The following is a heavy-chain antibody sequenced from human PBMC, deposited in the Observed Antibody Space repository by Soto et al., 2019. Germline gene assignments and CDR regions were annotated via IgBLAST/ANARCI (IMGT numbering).Heavy chain of an antibody. CDR1: GYSFTNHW. Sequence: GESLKISCKGSGYSFTNHWISWVRQMPGKGLECMGRIDPTDSYTDYGPSFEGHVTMSVDRSTNTAYLEWSSLRAEDTAVYYWARGPHILTGYTHWYFDLWGRGTLVTVSS. CDR3: ARGPHILTGYTHWYFDL. CDR2: IDPTDSYT. V-gene: IGHV5-10-1*01. D-gene: IGHD3-9*01. J-gene: IGHJ2*01.